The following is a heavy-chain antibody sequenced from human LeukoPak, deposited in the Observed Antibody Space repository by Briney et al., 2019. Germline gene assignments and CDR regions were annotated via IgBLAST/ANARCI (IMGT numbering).Heavy chain of an antibody. CDR3: ARVSGSSSLDFLFDY. CDR2: IYTSGST. D-gene: IGHD6-13*01. V-gene: IGHV4-4*07. CDR1: GGSISSYY. Sequence: PSEILSLTCTVSGGSISSYYWSWIRQPAGKGLEWIGRIYTSGSTNYNPSLKSRVTMSVDTSKNQFSLKLSSVTAADTAVYYCARVSGSSSLDFLFDYWGQGTLVTVSS. J-gene: IGHJ4*02.